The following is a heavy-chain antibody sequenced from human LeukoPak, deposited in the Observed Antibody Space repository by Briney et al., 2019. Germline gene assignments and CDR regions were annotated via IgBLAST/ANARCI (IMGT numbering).Heavy chain of an antibody. J-gene: IGHJ4*02. V-gene: IGHV3-30*18. Sequence: TGGSLRLSCAASGFTFGSYGMHWVRQAPGKGLDWVAAISYDGSNKYYADSVRGRFTISRGNSKNTLYVQMNSLRAEDTAVYYCAKGAMGHCSSTGCDPFDNWGQGTLVTVSS. CDR2: ISYDGSNK. CDR3: AKGAMGHCSSTGCDPFDN. D-gene: IGHD2-2*01. CDR1: GFTFGSYG.